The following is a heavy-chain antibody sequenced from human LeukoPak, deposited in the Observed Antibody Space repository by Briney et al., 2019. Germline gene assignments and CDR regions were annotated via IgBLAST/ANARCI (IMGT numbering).Heavy chain of an antibody. D-gene: IGHD2-2*01. CDR3: ARAASTSSYDAFDI. Sequence: GGSLRLSCAASGFTFSSYWMSWVRQAPGEGLEWVATIRQDGSQKYYVDSVKGRFTISRDNAKNSLYLQMNSLRAEDTAVYYCARAASTSSYDAFDIWGQGTMVTVSS. J-gene: IGHJ3*02. V-gene: IGHV3-7*01. CDR2: IRQDGSQK. CDR1: GFTFSSYW.